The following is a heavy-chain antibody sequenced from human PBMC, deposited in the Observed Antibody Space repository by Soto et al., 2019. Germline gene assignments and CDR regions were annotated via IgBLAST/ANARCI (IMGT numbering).Heavy chain of an antibody. D-gene: IGHD3-22*01. Sequence: QVQLQQWGAGLLKPSETLSLTCAVYGGSFSGYYWSWIRQPPGKGLEWIGEINHSGSTNYNPSLKSRVTISGDTSKNQFSLKMSTVTAADTAVYYCGQSLGPPKNSSQPVVMDSWGQGTLVTVSS. V-gene: IGHV4-34*01. CDR1: GGSFSGYY. CDR3: GQSLGPPKNSSQPVVMDS. CDR2: INHSGST. J-gene: IGHJ4*02.